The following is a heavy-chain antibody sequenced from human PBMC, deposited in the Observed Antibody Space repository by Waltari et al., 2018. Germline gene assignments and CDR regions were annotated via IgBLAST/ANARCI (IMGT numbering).Heavy chain of an antibody. CDR2: ISSSSSYI. CDR1: GFTFSSYS. D-gene: IGHD5-18*01. CDR3: ARDGGYSYGYGFDY. V-gene: IGHV3-21*01. J-gene: IGHJ4*02. Sequence: EVQLVESGGGLVKPGGSLRLSCAASGFTFSSYSMNWVRQAPGKGLGWVSSISSSSSYIYYADSVKGRFTISRDNAKNSLYLQMNSLRAEDTAVYYCARDGGYSYGYGFDYWGQGTLVTVSS.